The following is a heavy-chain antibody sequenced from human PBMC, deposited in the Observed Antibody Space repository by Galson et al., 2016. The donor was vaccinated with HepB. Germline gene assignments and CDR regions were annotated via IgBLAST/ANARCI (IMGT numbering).Heavy chain of an antibody. CDR3: ARASWYTFDT. CDR1: GFTFSDYY. J-gene: IGHJ3*02. CDR2: IDKSGTAT. Sequence: SLRLSCAASGFTFSDYYMSWIRQAPGKGPEWPSDIDKSGTATYYLDSVKGRFTMSRDNAKTSLYLQINSLRAEDTAVYYCARASWYTFDTWGQGTMVTVSS. D-gene: IGHD1-1*01. V-gene: IGHV3-11*01.